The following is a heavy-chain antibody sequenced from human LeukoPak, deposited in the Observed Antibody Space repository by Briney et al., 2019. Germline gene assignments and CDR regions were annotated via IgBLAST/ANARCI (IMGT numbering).Heavy chain of an antibody. Sequence: ASVKVSCTASGYTFTGYYMHWLRQAPGQGLEWMGWINPNSGGTNYAQKFQGRVTMTRDTSISTAYMELSRLRSDDTAVYYCAAGGGYDILTGYYRPLYYYYYYMDVWGKGTTVTVSS. V-gene: IGHV1-2*02. D-gene: IGHD3-9*01. J-gene: IGHJ6*03. CDR2: INPNSGGT. CDR1: GYTFTGYY. CDR3: AAGGGYDILTGYYRPLYYYYYYMDV.